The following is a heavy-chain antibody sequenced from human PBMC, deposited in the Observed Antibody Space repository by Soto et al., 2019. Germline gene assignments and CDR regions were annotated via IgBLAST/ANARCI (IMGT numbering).Heavy chain of an antibody. D-gene: IGHD3-16*01. V-gene: IGHV3-48*02. J-gene: IGHJ6*02. CDR2: ISSSSSTM. Sequence: GSLRLSCAASGFTFSDYSMNWVRQAPGKGLEWLSSISSSSSTMYYADSVKGRFTISRDDAKNSLYPQMNSLRDEDTAVYYCARGDYYYYGLDVWGQGTTVTVSS. CDR1: GFTFSDYS. CDR3: ARGDYYYYGLDV.